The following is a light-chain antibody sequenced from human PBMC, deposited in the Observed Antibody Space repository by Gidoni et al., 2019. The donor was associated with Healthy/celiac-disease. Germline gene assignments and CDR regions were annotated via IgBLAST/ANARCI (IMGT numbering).Light chain of an antibody. V-gene: IGLV2-11*01. Sequence: SALTQPRSVSGSPGQSVTISCTGTSSDVGGYNYVSWYQQHPGKAPKLMIDDVSKRPSGVPDRFSGSKSGNTAALTIAGLQAEDEADYYCCSYAGSYTYVFGTGTKVTVL. CDR1: SSDVGGYNY. J-gene: IGLJ1*01. CDR2: DVS. CDR3: CSYAGSYTYV.